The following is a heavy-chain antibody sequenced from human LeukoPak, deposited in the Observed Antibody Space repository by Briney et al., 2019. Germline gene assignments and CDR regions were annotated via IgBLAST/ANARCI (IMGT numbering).Heavy chain of an antibody. CDR3: ARGSGGGRLEYDY. Sequence: SETLSLTCTVSGGSISSYYWSWIRQPPGKGLEWIGYIYYSGSTNYNPSLKSRVTISVDTSKNQFSLKLSSVTAADTAVYYCARGSGGGRLEYDYWGQETLVTVSS. J-gene: IGHJ4*02. CDR1: GGSISSYY. V-gene: IGHV4-59*01. D-gene: IGHD2-15*01. CDR2: IYYSGST.